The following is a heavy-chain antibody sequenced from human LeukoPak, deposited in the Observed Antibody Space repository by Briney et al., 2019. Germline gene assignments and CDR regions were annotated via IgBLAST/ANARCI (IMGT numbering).Heavy chain of an antibody. D-gene: IGHD3-10*01. J-gene: IGHJ5*02. Sequence: GGSLRLSCAASGFTFSDYYMSWIRQAPGKGLEWVSYISSSGSTIYYADSVKGRFTISRDNAKNSLYLQMNSLRAEDTAMYYCARATTYFYGSVTYDWFDPWGQGTLVTVSS. CDR3: ARATTYFYGSVTYDWFDP. CDR1: GFTFSDYY. CDR2: ISSSGSTI. V-gene: IGHV3-11*04.